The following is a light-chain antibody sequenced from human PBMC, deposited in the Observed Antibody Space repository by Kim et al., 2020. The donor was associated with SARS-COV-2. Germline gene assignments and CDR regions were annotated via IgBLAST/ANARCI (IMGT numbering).Light chain of an antibody. CDR2: GKN. CDR1: SLRSYY. V-gene: IGLV3-19*01. J-gene: IGLJ2*01. CDR3: NSRDSSGNHVV. Sequence: SSELTQDPAVSVALGQTVRITCQGDSLRSYYASWYQQKPGQAPVLVIYGKNNRPSGIPDRFSGSSSGNKASLTITGAPAEDEADYYCNSRDSSGNHVVFG.